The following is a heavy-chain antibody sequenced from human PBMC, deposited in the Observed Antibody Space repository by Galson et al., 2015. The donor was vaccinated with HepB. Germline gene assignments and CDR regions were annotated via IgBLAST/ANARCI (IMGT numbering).Heavy chain of an antibody. V-gene: IGHV1-18*01. CDR2: ISAYNGNT. D-gene: IGHD6-13*01. CDR3: ARDYYSSSRGAFDI. Sequence: SVKVSCKASGYTFTSYGISWVRQAPGQGLEWMGWISAYNGNTNYAQKLQGRVTMTTDTSTSTAYMELRSLRSDDTAVYYCARDYYSSSRGAFDIWGQGTMVTVSS. CDR1: GYTFTSYG. J-gene: IGHJ3*02.